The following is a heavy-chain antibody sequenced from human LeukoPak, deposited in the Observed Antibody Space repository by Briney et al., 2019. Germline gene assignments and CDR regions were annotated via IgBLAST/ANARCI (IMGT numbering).Heavy chain of an antibody. V-gene: IGHV4-61*02. J-gene: IGHJ5*02. CDR1: GGSISSGSYY. CDR3: ARDDPFDYYDSSGYYKYNWFDP. D-gene: IGHD3-22*01. CDR2: IYTSGST. Sequence: SETLSLTCTVSGGSISSGSYYWSWIRQPAGKGLEWIGRIYTSGSTNYNPSLKSRVTISVDTSKNQFSLKLSSVTAADTAVYYCARDDPFDYYDSSGYYKYNWFDPWGQGTLVTVSS.